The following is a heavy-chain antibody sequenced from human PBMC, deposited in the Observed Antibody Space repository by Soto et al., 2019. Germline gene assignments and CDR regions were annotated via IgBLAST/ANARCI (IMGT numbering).Heavy chain of an antibody. D-gene: IGHD3-3*01. CDR3: AAIPLTSGVVSGRFDP. J-gene: IGHJ5*02. Sequence: QVHLQESGPGLVKPSGTLALTCAVSGGSISSDKWWTWVRQPPGQGLEWIGDISHRGSTNYSPSFKSRLSLAVDTTKTQFSLRLTSVTAADTAVYYCAAIPLTSGVVSGRFDPWGQGIMVTVSS. CDR2: ISHRGST. CDR1: GGSISSDKW. V-gene: IGHV4-4*02.